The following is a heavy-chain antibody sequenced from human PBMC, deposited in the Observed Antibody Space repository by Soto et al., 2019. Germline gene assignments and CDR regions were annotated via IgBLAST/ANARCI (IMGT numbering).Heavy chain of an antibody. CDR3: ARDFTPGELYYFDY. CDR1: GFTFSSYS. V-gene: IGHV3-21*01. J-gene: IGHJ4*02. CDR2: ISSSSSYI. D-gene: IGHD1-26*01. Sequence: GGSLRLSCAASGFTFSSYSMNWVRQAPGKGLEWVSSISSSSSYIYYADSVKGRFTISRDNAKNSLYLQMNSLRAEDTAVYYCARDFTPGELYYFDYWGQGTLVTVSS.